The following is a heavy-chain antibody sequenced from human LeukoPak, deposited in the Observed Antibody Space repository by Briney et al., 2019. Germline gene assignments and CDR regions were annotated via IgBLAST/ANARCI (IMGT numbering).Heavy chain of an antibody. CDR2: IYYSGST. J-gene: IGHJ5*02. Sequence: SETLSLTCTVSGGSISSGDYYWSWIRQPPGKGLEWIGSIYYSGSTYYNPSLKSRVTISVDTSKNQFSLKLSSVTAADTAVYYCARPMYYDFWSGYLNWFDPWGQGTLVTVSS. CDR3: ARPMYYDFWSGYLNWFDP. V-gene: IGHV4-39*01. D-gene: IGHD3-3*01. CDR1: GGSISSGDYY.